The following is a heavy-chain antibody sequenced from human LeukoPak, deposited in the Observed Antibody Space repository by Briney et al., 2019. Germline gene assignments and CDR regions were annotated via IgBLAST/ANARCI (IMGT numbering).Heavy chain of an antibody. Sequence: GRSLRLSRGASGFTFSRVGMHWVRQAPGKGLEWVAVIWYDGSNKYYADSVKGRFTISRDNSKNTLYLEMNSLRAEDTAVYYCARDYYYDRSRYYDYYFDFWGQGTLVSVSS. CDR3: ARDYYYDRSRYYDYYFDF. CDR1: GFTFSRVG. D-gene: IGHD3-22*01. V-gene: IGHV3-33*01. J-gene: IGHJ4*02. CDR2: IWYDGSNK.